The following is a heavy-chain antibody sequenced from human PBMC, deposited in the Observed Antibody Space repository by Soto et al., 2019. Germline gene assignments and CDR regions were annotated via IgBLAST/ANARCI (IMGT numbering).Heavy chain of an antibody. J-gene: IGHJ4*02. CDR2: IYYSGST. V-gene: IGHV4-59*08. CDR1: GGSISSYY. Sequence: SETLSLTCTFSGGSISSYYWSWIRQPPGKGLEWIGYIYYSGSTNYNPSLKSRVTISVDTSKNQFSLKLSSVTAADTAVYYCARARGGYFDYWGQGTLVTVSS. CDR3: ARARGGYFDY.